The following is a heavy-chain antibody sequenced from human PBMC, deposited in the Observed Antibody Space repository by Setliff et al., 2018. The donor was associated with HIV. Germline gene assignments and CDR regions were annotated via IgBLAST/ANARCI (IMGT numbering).Heavy chain of an antibody. CDR2: MYTTGST. V-gene: IGHV4-61*09. J-gene: IGHJ6*02. Sequence: PSETLSLTCTVSGGSLSSGSYFWSWIRQPAGRGLEWIGHMYTTGSTNYNPSLKSRVTISIDTSKTQFSLKLSSLTAADTAVYYCSRGHCSGTNCYVVDYYGMDVWGQGTTVTAP. D-gene: IGHD2-2*01. CDR1: GGSLSSGSYF. CDR3: SRGHCSGTNCYVVDYYGMDV.